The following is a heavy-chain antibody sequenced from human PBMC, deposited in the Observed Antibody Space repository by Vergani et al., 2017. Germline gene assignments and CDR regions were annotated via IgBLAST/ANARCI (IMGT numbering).Heavy chain of an antibody. CDR3: ARAPPANDAPAWFAP. D-gene: IGHD3-16*01. CDR1: GYSISGGYY. CDR2: IYHSGVT. J-gene: IGHJ5*02. V-gene: IGHV4-38-2*02. Sequence: QVQLQESGPGVVRPSGTLSLKCSVSGYSISGGYYWAWLRQTPGKGLEWIGQIYHSGVTHYNPSFKSRVTMSVAASKNQFSLELDSVTAADPAIYYCARAPPANDAPAWFAPWGRGIRVTVSS.